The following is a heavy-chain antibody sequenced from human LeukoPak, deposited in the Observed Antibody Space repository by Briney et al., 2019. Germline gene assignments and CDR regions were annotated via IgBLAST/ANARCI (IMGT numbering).Heavy chain of an antibody. CDR3: AKDLSGSYYPPYYYYGMDV. V-gene: IGHV3-9*01. CDR1: GFTFDDYA. Sequence: GRSLRLSCAASGFTFDDYAMHWVRQAPGKGLEWVSGISWNSGSIGYADSVKGRFTISRDNAKNSLYLQMNSLRAEDTALYYCAKDLSGSYYPPYYYYGMDVWGQGTTVAVSS. CDR2: ISWNSGSI. D-gene: IGHD3-10*01. J-gene: IGHJ6*02.